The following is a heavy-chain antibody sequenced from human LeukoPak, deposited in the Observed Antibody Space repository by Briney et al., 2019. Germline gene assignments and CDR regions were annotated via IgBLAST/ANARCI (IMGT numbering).Heavy chain of an antibody. CDR2: IYYSGST. CDR1: GGSISSYY. V-gene: IGHV4-59*12. Sequence: SETLSLTCTVSGGSISSYYWSWIRQPPGKGLEWIGYIYYSGSTNYNPSLKSRVTMSVDTSKNQFSLKLSSVTAADTAVYYCARDCSSSWYPAASYFDYWGQGTLVTVSS. CDR3: ARDCSSSWYPAASYFDY. J-gene: IGHJ4*02. D-gene: IGHD6-13*01.